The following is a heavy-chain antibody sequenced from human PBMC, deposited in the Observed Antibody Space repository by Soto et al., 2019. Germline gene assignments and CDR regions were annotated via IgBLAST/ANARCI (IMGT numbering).Heavy chain of an antibody. CDR3: ARVCLPYSSSWYTTISSRDYFDY. J-gene: IGHJ4*02. Sequence: SETLSLTCAVYGGSFSGYYWSWIRQPPGKGLEWIGEINHSGSTNYNPSLKSRVTISVDTSKNQFSLKLSSVTAADTAVYYCARVCLPYSSSWYTTISSRDYFDYWGQGTLVTVSS. V-gene: IGHV4-34*01. D-gene: IGHD6-13*01. CDR1: GGSFSGYY. CDR2: INHSGST.